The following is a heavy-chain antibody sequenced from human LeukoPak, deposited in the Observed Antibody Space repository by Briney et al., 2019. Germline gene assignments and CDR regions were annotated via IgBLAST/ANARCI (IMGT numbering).Heavy chain of an antibody. Sequence: SETLSLTCTVSGHSIYRYYGCCMPQPPGKGREGIGYIYYSGSTNYNPTPKCRVTISVDASKNQFSLKLSSVTAADTAVYYCARQNSRGEWELLGGAFDIWGQGTMVTVSS. CDR1: GHSIYRYY. D-gene: IGHD1-26*01. CDR3: ARQNSRGEWELLGGAFDI. CDR2: IYYSGST. J-gene: IGHJ3*02. V-gene: IGHV4-59*08.